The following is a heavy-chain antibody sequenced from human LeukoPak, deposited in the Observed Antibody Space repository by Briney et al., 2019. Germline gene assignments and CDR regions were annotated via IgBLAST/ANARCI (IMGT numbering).Heavy chain of an antibody. CDR1: GFTFSSYA. V-gene: IGHV3-23*01. D-gene: IGHD3-10*01. J-gene: IGHJ4*02. CDR2: FSGSGGST. CDR3: AKRPRGNYLDPFGY. Sequence: PGGSLRLSCAASGFTFSSYAMSWVRQAPGKGLEWVSGFSGSGGSTYYADSVKGRFTISRDNSKNRLYLQMNSLRAEDTAVYYCAKRPRGNYLDPFGYWSQGTLVTVSS.